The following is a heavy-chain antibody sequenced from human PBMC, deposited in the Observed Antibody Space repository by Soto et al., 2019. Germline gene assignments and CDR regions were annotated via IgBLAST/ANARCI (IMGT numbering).Heavy chain of an antibody. Sequence: SLRLSCTASGFTFSSCAMGWVRQAPGKGLEWVSGISGNGGSTYYADSVKGRFTISRDTSKNTLFLQMNSLRAEDTAVYYCAKDRYGDYGGIDYWGQGTMVTVSS. D-gene: IGHD4-17*01. CDR3: AKDRYGDYGGIDY. CDR2: ISGNGGST. J-gene: IGHJ4*02. V-gene: IGHV3-23*01. CDR1: GFTFSSCA.